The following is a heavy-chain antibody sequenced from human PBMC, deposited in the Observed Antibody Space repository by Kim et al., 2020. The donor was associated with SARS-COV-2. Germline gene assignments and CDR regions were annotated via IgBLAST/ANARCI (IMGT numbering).Heavy chain of an antibody. Sequence: SLKSRVTISVYTAKNQFSLKLSSVTAADTAVYYCARGHDILTGYYGMDVWGQGTTVTVSS. J-gene: IGHJ6*02. CDR3: ARGHDILTGYYGMDV. V-gene: IGHV4-34*01. D-gene: IGHD3-9*01.